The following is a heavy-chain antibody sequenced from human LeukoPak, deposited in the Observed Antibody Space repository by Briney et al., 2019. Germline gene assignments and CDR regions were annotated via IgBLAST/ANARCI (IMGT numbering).Heavy chain of an antibody. CDR2: INPNSGGT. CDR1: GYTFTGYY. V-gene: IGHV1-2*02. J-gene: IGHJ4*02. D-gene: IGHD3-10*01. CDR3: ARVYGSGIGFDY. Sequence: GASVKVSCKASGYTFTGYYMHWVRQAPGQGLEWMGWINPNSGGTNYAQKFQGRITMTRDTSISTAYMELSRLRSDDTAVYYCARVYGSGIGFDYWGQGTLVTVSS.